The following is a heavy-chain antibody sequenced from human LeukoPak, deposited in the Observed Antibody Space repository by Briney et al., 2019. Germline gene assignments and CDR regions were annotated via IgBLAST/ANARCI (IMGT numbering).Heavy chain of an antibody. CDR2: INPNSGGT. CDR1: GYTFTGYY. CDR3: ARYCSSTACAEYFQH. J-gene: IGHJ1*01. Sequence: ASVKVSRKASGYTFTGYYMHWVRQAPGQGLEWMGWINPNSGGTNYAQKFQGRVTMTRDTSISTAYMELSRLRSDDTAVYYCARYCSSTACAEYFQHWGQGTLVTVSS. V-gene: IGHV1-2*02. D-gene: IGHD2-2*01.